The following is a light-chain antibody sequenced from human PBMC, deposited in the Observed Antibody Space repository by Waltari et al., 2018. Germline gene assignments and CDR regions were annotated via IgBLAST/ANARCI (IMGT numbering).Light chain of an antibody. J-gene: IGKJ4*01. Sequence: DIVMTQSPDSLAVSLGARGTINCRSSQTILDTYDKNYLAWHQQKPGQSPRLLIYWASTREFGVPDRFSGSGSGTDFTLTISGLQAEDVAVYYCQQYFNTPITFGGGTKVEIK. V-gene: IGKV4-1*01. CDR3: QQYFNTPIT. CDR1: QTILDTYDKNY. CDR2: WAS.